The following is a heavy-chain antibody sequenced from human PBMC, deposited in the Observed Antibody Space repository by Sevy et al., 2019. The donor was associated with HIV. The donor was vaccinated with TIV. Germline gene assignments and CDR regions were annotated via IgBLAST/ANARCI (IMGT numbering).Heavy chain of an antibody. J-gene: IGHJ4*02. CDR2: FDPEDGER. D-gene: IGHD3-22*01. V-gene: IGHV1-24*01. CDR3: AITREYYSDNSGYFDS. CDR1: GYTLTQFS. Sequence: ASVKVSCKIPGYTLTQFSMHWVRQAPGKGLEWMGTFDPEDGERIYAQKFQGRVTMTEDTSTDTAYMELSILRSEDTAVYYCAITREYYSDNSGYFDSWGQGTLVTVSS.